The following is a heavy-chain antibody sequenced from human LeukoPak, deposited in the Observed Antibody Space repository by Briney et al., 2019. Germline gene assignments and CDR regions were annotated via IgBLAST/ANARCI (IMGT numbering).Heavy chain of an antibody. CDR1: GFTLDTYS. V-gene: IGHV3-48*04. D-gene: IGHD1-1*01. J-gene: IGHJ3*02. CDR2: ISSSGSTI. Sequence: GGSLRLSCAASGFTLDTYSMNWVRQAPGKGLEWVSYISSSGSTIYYADSVKGRFTISRDNAKNSLYLQMNSLTAADTAVYYCARDTVEDDAFDIGGQGTMVTVSS. CDR3: ARDTVEDDAFDI.